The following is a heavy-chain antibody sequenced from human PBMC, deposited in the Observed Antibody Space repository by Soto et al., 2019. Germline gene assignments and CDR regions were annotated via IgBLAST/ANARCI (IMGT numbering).Heavy chain of an antibody. J-gene: IGHJ4*02. V-gene: IGHV3-30-3*01. D-gene: IGHD6-13*01. Sequence: QVQLVESGGGVVQPGRSLRLSCAASGFTFSTYAMHWVRQAPGKGLEWVAFISYDGSNKYYAASVKGRFTISRDNSKNTLYLQMDSLRAEDTAVYYCARGAYRNTWYRIDYWGQGTLVTVSS. CDR2: ISYDGSNK. CDR3: ARGAYRNTWYRIDY. CDR1: GFTFSTYA.